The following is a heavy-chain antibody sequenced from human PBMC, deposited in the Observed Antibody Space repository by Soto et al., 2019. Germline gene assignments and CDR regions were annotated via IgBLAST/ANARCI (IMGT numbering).Heavy chain of an antibody. CDR1: GGSIRSTSYY. J-gene: IGHJ4*02. D-gene: IGHD2-2*02. CDR3: ARQLALPAAIDY. V-gene: IGHV4-39*01. CDR2: IYYSGRT. Sequence: SETLSLTCTVSGGSIRSTSYYWACIRQPPGKGPEWIGNIYYSGRTSHSPSLKTRVTISVDTSKNQFSLRLSSVTAADSAVYYCARQLALPAAIDYWGQGTLVTVS.